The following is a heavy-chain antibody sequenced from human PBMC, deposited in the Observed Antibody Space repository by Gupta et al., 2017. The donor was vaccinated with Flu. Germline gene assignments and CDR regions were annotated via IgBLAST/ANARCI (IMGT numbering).Heavy chain of an antibody. CDR1: GGSISGYY. D-gene: IGHD6-25*01. CDR3: VRSAPVLRVINYYYYRLDV. CDR2: TYYSGNT. J-gene: IGHJ6*02. V-gene: IGHV4-59*08. Sequence: QVQLQESGPGLVTPSETLSLTCTVSGGSISGYYWTWIRQPPGRGLEWIAYTYYSGNTNYNPSLKSRVTVSLDTSKNQFYLEVTSVTAADTAVYYCVRSAPVLRVINYYYYRLDVWGQGTTVTVSS.